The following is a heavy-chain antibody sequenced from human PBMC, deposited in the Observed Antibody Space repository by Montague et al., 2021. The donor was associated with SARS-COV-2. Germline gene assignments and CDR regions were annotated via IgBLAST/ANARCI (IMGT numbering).Heavy chain of an antibody. J-gene: IGHJ5*02. CDR1: GGSISSYY. CDR2: IYYSGST. CDR3: ARALYCSGGSCYPNWFDP. D-gene: IGHD2-15*01. Sequence: SETLSLTCTVSGGSISSYYWSWIRQPPGKGLEWIGNIYYSGSTXXXPSXXXRVTISVDTSKNQLSLKLSSVTAADTAVYYCARALYCSGGSCYPNWFDPWGQGTLVTVSS. V-gene: IGHV4-59*01.